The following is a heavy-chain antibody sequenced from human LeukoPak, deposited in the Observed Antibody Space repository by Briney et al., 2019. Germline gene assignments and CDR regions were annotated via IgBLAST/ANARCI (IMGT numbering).Heavy chain of an antibody. CDR2: INHSGST. D-gene: IGHD4-23*01. V-gene: IGHV4-34*01. Sequence: SETLSLTCAVYGGSFSGYYWSWIRQPPGKGLEWIGEINHSGSTNYNPSLKSRVTISVDTSKNQFSLKLSSVTAADTAVYYRAREQDYGGFPHYFDYWGQGTLVTVSS. CDR3: AREQDYGGFPHYFDY. CDR1: GGSFSGYY. J-gene: IGHJ4*02.